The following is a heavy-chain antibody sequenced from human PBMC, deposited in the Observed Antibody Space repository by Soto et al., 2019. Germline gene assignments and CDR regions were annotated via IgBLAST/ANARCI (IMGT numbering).Heavy chain of an antibody. D-gene: IGHD3-22*01. Sequence: EVQLVESGGGLVQPGGSLRLSCAASGFAFSNYWMSWVRQAPGKGLEWVATIKQDGSEKYYVDSVKGRFTISRDKAKNSLYLQMNGLRAEDTAVYHCARGGTSMIVVGAFDDWGQGALVTVSS. CDR1: GFAFSNYW. CDR3: ARGGTSMIVVGAFDD. CDR2: IKQDGSEK. J-gene: IGHJ4*02. V-gene: IGHV3-7*01.